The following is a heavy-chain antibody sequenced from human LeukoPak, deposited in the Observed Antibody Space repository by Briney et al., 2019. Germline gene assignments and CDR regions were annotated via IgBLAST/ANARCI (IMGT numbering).Heavy chain of an antibody. CDR3: ARGRWELLFNWFDP. CDR1: GFTFSSYS. V-gene: IGHV3-48*01. CDR2: ISSSSSTI. D-gene: IGHD1-26*01. Sequence: PGGSLRLSCAASGFTFSSYSMNWVRQAPGKGLEWVSYISSSSSTIYYADSVKGRFTISRDNAKNSLYLQMNSLRAEDTAVYYCARGRWELLFNWFDPWGQGTLVTVSS. J-gene: IGHJ5*02.